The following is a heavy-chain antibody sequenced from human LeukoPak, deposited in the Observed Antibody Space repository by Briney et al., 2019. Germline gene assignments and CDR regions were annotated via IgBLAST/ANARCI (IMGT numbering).Heavy chain of an antibody. V-gene: IGHV3-21*01. D-gene: IGHD3-3*01. CDR2: ISSSSSYI. J-gene: IGHJ4*02. Sequence: KAGGSLRLSCAASGFTFSSYSMNWVRQAPGKGLEWVSSISSSSSYIYYADSVKGRFTISRDNAKNSLYLQMNSLRAEDTAVYYCARGQRYYDFWSGYQVGWSDYWGQGTLVTVSS. CDR3: ARGQRYYDFWSGYQVGWSDY. CDR1: GFTFSSYS.